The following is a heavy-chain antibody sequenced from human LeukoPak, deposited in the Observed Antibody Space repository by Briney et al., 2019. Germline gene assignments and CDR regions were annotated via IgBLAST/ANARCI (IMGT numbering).Heavy chain of an antibody. D-gene: IGHD2-2*01. J-gene: IGHJ5*02. CDR3: ARAGDCSSTSCYAYHNWFDP. Sequence: SATLSLTCVVSGGSIYSPNWWTWVRQPPGKGLEWIGEVSHTGRTNYHPSLQSRVTISLDESKNHFSLRVTSMTAADTAVYYCARAGDCSSTSCYAYHNWFDPWGQGTPVTVSS. V-gene: IGHV4/OR15-8*01. CDR2: VSHTGRT. CDR1: GGSIYSPNW.